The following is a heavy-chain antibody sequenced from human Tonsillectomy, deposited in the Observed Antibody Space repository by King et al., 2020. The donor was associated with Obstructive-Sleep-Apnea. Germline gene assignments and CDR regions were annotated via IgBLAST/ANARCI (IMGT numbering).Heavy chain of an antibody. Sequence: QLQESGPGLVKPSETLSLTCTVSGGSISSSSYYWGWICQPPRKGLEWIGSIYFSGSTYSNPSFKSRVTISVDTSKNQFSLKLSSVTAADTAVYYCARAYKLELRALDYWGQGTLVTVSS. CDR1: GGSISSSSYY. J-gene: IGHJ4*02. CDR2: IYFSGST. CDR3: ARAYKLELRALDY. V-gene: IGHV4-39*07. D-gene: IGHD1-7*01.